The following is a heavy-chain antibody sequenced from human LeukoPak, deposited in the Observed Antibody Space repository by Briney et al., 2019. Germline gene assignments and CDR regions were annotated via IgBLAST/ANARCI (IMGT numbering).Heavy chain of an antibody. Sequence: GGSLRLSCVASGFTLSSYNMKWVRQAPGKRLEWVSSISWRSSDIEYADSVKGRFTISRDIDKKSLYLQMNSLRVEDTAVYYCARVDGYSSSYWYFDLWGRGTLVTVSS. CDR1: GFTLSSYN. CDR3: ARVDGYSSSYWYFDL. V-gene: IGHV3-21*01. CDR2: ISWRSSDI. D-gene: IGHD6-13*01. J-gene: IGHJ2*01.